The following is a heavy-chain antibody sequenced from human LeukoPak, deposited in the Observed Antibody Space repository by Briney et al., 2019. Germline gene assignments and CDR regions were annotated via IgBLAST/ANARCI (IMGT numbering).Heavy chain of an antibody. CDR1: GSLFTSYW. J-gene: IGHJ4*02. V-gene: IGHV5-51*01. CDR3: ARRYYYGSGSSLFDY. Sequence: GGSLQISCQGSGSLFTSYWSGGVRPVQGKGLGGVGIIYPGHSDTSYSPSFQAQVPISADKSISTAYLQWISLKASDTAMYYCARRYYYGSGSSLFDYWGQGTLVTVSS. CDR2: IYPGHSDT. D-gene: IGHD3-10*01.